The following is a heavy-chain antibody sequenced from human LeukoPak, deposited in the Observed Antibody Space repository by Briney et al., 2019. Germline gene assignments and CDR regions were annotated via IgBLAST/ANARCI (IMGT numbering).Heavy chain of an antibody. CDR1: GFTFSSYG. V-gene: IGHV3-33*01. CDR3: ARELPFDY. J-gene: IGHJ4*02. Sequence: GGSLRLSCAASGFTFSSYGMHWARQAPGTGLEWVAVIWYDGSNKYYADSVKGRFTISRDNSKNTLYLQMNSLRAEDTAVYYCARELPFDYWGQGTLVTVSS. CDR2: IWYDGSNK.